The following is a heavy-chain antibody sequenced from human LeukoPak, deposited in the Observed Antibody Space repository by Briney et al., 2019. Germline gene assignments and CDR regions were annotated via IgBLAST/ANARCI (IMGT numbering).Heavy chain of an antibody. CDR3: ARDHLEHAGGWGPTMGYYGMDV. CDR2: IYYSGST. J-gene: IGHJ6*02. Sequence: PSETLSLTCTVSGGSISSGGYYWSWIRQHPGKGLEWIGYIYYSGSTYYNPSLKSRVTISVDTSKNQFSLKLSSVTAADTAVYYCARDHLEHAGGWGPTMGYYGMDVWGQGTTVTVSS. D-gene: IGHD6-19*01. CDR1: GGSISSGGYY. V-gene: IGHV4-31*03.